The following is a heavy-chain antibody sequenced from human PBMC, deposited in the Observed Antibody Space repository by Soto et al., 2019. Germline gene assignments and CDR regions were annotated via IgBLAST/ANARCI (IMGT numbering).Heavy chain of an antibody. CDR2: IYPGDSDT. J-gene: IGHJ6*02. D-gene: IGHD6-19*01. CDR1: GYSFTSYW. V-gene: IGHV5-51*01. CDR3: ARRIAVAGHYYYYGMDV. Sequence: LGESLKISCKGSGYSFTSYWIGWVRQMPGKGLEWMGIIYPGDSDTRYSPSFQGQVTISADKSISTAYLQWSSLKASDTAMYYCARRIAVAGHYYYYGMDVWGQGTTVTVSS.